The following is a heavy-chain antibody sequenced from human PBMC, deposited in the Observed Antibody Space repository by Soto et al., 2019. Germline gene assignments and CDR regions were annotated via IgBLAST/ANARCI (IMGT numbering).Heavy chain of an antibody. V-gene: IGHV2-26*01. CDR2: IFSSDEK. J-gene: IGHJ5*02. CDR1: GFSLSNARMG. CDR3: ARIVRYFRELETYNWFDP. Sequence: SGPTLVNPTETLTLTCTVSGFSLSNARMGVTWIRQPPGRALEWLAHIFSSDEKSYITSLESRLTISKDTSKSQVVLIMTNMDPVDTATYYCARIVRYFRELETYNWFDPWGQGTLVTVYS. D-gene: IGHD3-10*01.